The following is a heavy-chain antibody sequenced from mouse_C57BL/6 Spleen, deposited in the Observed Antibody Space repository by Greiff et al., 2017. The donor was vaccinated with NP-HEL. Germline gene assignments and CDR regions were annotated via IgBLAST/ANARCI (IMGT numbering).Heavy chain of an antibody. CDR3: ASSYYGSSYDWYFDV. V-gene: IGHV8-8*01. CDR2: IWWDDDK. CDR1: GFSLSTFGMG. J-gene: IGHJ1*03. Sequence: QVTLKESGPGILQPSQTLSLTCSFSGFSLSTFGMGVGWIRQPSGKGLEWLAHIWWDDDKYYNPALKSRRTISKDTSKNQVFLKIANVDTADTATYYCASSYYGSSYDWYFDVWGTGTTVTVSS. D-gene: IGHD1-1*01.